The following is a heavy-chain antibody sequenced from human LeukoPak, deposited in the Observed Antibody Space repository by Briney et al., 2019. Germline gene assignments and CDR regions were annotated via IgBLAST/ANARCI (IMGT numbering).Heavy chain of an antibody. CDR1: GGSISSYY. J-gene: IGHJ6*02. CDR2: IYYSGST. V-gene: IGHV4-59*01. CDR3: ARDLAVAGTNPSTRPDYYYYYGMDV. D-gene: IGHD6-19*01. Sequence: SETLSLTCTVSGGSISSYYWSWIRQPPGKGLEWIGYIYYSGSTNYNPSPKSRVTISVDPSKNQFSLKLSSVTAADTAVYYCARDLAVAGTNPSTRPDYYYYYGMDVWGQGTTVTVSS.